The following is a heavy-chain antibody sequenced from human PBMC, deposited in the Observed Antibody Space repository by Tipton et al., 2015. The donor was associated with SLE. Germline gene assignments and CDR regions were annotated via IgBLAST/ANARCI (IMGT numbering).Heavy chain of an antibody. CDR3: ARFELDSGGGDY. CDR1: GGSISSSSYY. D-gene: IGHD1-1*01. CDR2: IYYSWST. J-gene: IGHJ4*02. V-gene: IGHV4-39*01. Sequence: TLSLTCTVSGGSISSSSYYWGWFRQPPGTGLEWIGSIYYSWSTYYNPSLKSRVTISVDTSKNQFSLKLSSVTAADTAVYYCARFELDSGGGDYWGQGTLVTVSS.